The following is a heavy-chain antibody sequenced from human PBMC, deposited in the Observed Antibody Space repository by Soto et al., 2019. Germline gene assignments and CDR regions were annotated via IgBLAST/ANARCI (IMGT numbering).Heavy chain of an antibody. CDR1: SGP. J-gene: IGHJ4*02. V-gene: IGHV6-1*01. Sequence: SGPRNLKKQSPSRGLEWLGRTYYRSKWYYDYAESVKSRIIISVDTSKNQFSLQLNSVTPEDAAVYYCASDPGYGLDYWGQGIQVIVSS. CDR3: ASDPGYGLDY. CDR2: TYYRSKWYY. D-gene: IGHD2-15*01.